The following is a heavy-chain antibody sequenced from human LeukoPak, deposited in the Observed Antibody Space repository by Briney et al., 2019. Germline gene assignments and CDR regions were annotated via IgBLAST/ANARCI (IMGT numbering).Heavy chain of an antibody. J-gene: IGHJ6*04. V-gene: IGHV1-18*04. D-gene: IGHD3-10*01. CDR2: VSTYNGDT. CDR3: ARDTYYYRSGSYLDV. Sequence: ASVKVSCKASGYTFTSYYMHWVRQAPGQGLEWVGWVSTYNGDTEYAHMLHGRVTMTTDTSTSTVYMDLRSLRSDDTAVYYCARDTYYYRSGSYLDVWGKGTTVTISS. CDR1: GYTFTSYY.